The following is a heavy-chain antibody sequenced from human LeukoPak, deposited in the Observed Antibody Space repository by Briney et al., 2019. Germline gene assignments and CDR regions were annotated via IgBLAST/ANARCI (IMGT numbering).Heavy chain of an antibody. V-gene: IGHV3-48*03. CDR3: ARVAELLYFDY. CDR1: GFTFSSYE. J-gene: IGHJ4*02. D-gene: IGHD3-10*01. Sequence: GGSLRLSCAASGFTFSSYEMNWVRQAPGKGLEWVSYSSSSGSTIYYADSVKGRFTISRYNAKNSLYLQMNSLRAEDTAVYYCARVAELLYFDYSGQGTLVTVSS. CDR2: SSSSGSTI.